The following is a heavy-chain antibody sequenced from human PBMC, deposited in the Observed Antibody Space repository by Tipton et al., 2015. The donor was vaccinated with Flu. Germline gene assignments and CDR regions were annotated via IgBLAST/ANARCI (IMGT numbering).Heavy chain of an antibody. J-gene: IGHJ4*02. Sequence: GLVKPSETLSLNCAVSGFSISSGYYWGWIRQPPGKGLEWIGSIYHSGRTYYNPSLKSRVSMSVDASKNHFSLKLNSVTAADTAVYYCARAGAHGYTLVQDSWGQGALVTVSS. CDR1: GFSISSGYY. D-gene: IGHD5-24*01. CDR2: IYHSGRT. V-gene: IGHV4-38-2*01. CDR3: ARAGAHGYTLVQDS.